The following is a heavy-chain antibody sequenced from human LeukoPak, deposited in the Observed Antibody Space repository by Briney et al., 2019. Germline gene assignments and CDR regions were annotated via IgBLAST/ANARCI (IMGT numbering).Heavy chain of an antibody. D-gene: IGHD3-22*01. J-gene: IGHJ3*02. CDR3: AREFRRRGITMMAQGDAFDI. CDR2: INPNSGGT. V-gene: IGHV1-2*02. Sequence: GASVKVSCKASGYTFTGYYIHWVRQAPGQGLEWMGWINPNSGGTNYAQKFQGRVTMTRDTSISTAYMELSRLRSDDTAVYYCAREFRRRGITMMAQGDAFDIWGQGTMVTVSS. CDR1: GYTFTGYY.